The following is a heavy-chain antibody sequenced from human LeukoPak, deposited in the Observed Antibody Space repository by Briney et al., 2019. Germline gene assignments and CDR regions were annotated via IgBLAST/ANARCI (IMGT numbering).Heavy chain of an antibody. Sequence: GGSLRLSCAVSGFTFSSSYMNWVRQAPGKGLEWVANIKQDGSEKYYVDSVKGRFTISRDNAQNSLYLQMNSLRAEDTAVYYCARRGYSDSSGYDYWGQGTLVTVSS. CDR2: IKQDGSEK. D-gene: IGHD3-22*01. J-gene: IGHJ4*02. V-gene: IGHV3-7*01. CDR1: GFTFSSSY. CDR3: ARRGYSDSSGYDY.